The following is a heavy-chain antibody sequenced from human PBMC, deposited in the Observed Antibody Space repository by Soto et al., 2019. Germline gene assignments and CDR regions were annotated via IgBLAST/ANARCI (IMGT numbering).Heavy chain of an antibody. CDR2: ISGSGRST. D-gene: IGHD2-21*02. J-gene: IGHJ4*02. CDR1: GVTFSSFA. Sequence: GGSLRLACAASGVTFSSFAMSWVRQAPEKGLEWVTGISGSGRSTFYADSVKGRFTISRDNSKNTLYLQMNSLRAEDTAVYYCARDDAPTARSTFAYWGQGALVTVSS. V-gene: IGHV3-23*01. CDR3: ARDDAPTARSTFAY.